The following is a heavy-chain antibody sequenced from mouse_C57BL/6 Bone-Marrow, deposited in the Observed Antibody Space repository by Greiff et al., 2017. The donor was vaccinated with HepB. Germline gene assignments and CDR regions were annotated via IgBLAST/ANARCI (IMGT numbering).Heavy chain of an antibody. CDR1: GSAFTSYW. Sequence: VQLQPSGAELVTPGSSVQLSCNASGSAFTSYWLNWVIPRPVNGLEWIGQLYPCDGDTNYNGKFKGKATLTADKSSSTAYMQLSSLTSEDSAVYFCARYNGSSYYDAMDYWGQGTSVTVSS. V-gene: IGHV1-80*01. J-gene: IGHJ4*01. CDR3: ARYNGSSYYDAMDY. CDR2: LYPCDGDT. D-gene: IGHD1-1*01.